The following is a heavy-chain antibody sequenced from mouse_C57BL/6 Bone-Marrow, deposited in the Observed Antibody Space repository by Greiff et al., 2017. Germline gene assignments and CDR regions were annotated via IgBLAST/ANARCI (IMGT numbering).Heavy chain of an antibody. Sequence: QVQLQQSGAELVKPGASVKMSCKASGYTFTSYWITWVKQRPGQGLEWIGDIYPGSGSTNYNEKFKSKAILTVDTSSSTAYTQLSSLTSEDSAVYYCARETLGYLPAYWGQGTLVTVSA. CDR2: IYPGSGST. J-gene: IGHJ3*01. D-gene: IGHD5-1-1*01. V-gene: IGHV1-55*01. CDR1: GYTFTSYW. CDR3: ARETLGYLPAY.